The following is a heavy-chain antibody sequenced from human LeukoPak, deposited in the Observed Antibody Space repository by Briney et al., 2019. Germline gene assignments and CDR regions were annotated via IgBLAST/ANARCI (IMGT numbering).Heavy chain of an antibody. CDR3: AKARAIVVAGNFDY. CDR1: GFTFGEFA. D-gene: IGHD6-19*01. Sequence: GGSLRPSCTTSGFTFGEFAVSWVRQAPGKGLEWVSSISGSGGSTYYADSVKGRFTISRDNSKNTLYLQMNSLRAEDTAVFYCAKARAIVVAGNFDYWGQGTLVTVSS. CDR2: ISGSGGST. V-gene: IGHV3-23*01. J-gene: IGHJ4*02.